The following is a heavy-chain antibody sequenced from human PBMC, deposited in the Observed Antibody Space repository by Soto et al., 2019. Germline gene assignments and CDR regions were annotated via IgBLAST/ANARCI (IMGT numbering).Heavy chain of an antibody. D-gene: IGHD3-22*01. Sequence: EVQLVESGEGLVKPGGSLRLSCAASGFTFSTYQMNWVRQAPGKGLEWVSSIDSRSIYLYYADSLKGRFTISRDNAKNSLFLQMNNLRAEDTAVYYCARDILDSSGYYMYSFDSWGQGTLVTVSS. CDR1: GFTFSTYQ. CDR3: ARDILDSSGYYMYSFDS. J-gene: IGHJ4*02. V-gene: IGHV3-21*01. CDR2: IDSRSIYL.